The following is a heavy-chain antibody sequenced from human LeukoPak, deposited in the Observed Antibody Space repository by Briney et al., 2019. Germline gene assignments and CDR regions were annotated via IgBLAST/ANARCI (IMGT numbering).Heavy chain of an antibody. Sequence: PSETLSLTCAVYGGSFSVYYWSCMRQPPGKGLEGSGETKRSENTNYNRSLQSRVTISVDTSKNQFSLKLSSVTAAYTAVYYWASCSTSYRFRYWGQGTLVTVSS. D-gene: IGHD2-2*01. CDR2: TKRSENT. CDR3: ASCSTSYRFRY. CDR1: GGSFSVYY. J-gene: IGHJ4*02. V-gene: IGHV4-34*01.